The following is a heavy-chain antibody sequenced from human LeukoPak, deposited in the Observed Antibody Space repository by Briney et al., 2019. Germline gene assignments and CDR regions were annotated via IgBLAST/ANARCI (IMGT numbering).Heavy chain of an antibody. D-gene: IGHD2-15*01. Sequence: PSETLSLTCTVSGGSISSSSYYWGWIRQPPGKGLEWIGSIYYSGSTYYNPSLKSRVTISVDTSKNQFSLKLSSVTAADTAVYYCARRIVVVVAATVGWFDPWGQGTLVTVPS. V-gene: IGHV4-39*01. CDR3: ARRIVVVVAATVGWFDP. CDR2: IYYSGST. J-gene: IGHJ5*02. CDR1: GGSISSSSYY.